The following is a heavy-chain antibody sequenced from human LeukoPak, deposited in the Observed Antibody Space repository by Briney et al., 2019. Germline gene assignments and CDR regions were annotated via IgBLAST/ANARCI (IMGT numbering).Heavy chain of an antibody. D-gene: IGHD3-10*01. J-gene: IGHJ5*02. V-gene: IGHV1-3*01. CDR1: GYTFTSYA. Sequence: GASVKVSCKASGYTFTSYAMHWVRQAPGQRLEWMGWINAGNGNTKYSQKFQGGVTITRDTSASTAYMELSSLRSEDTAVYYCARDSYTYYYGSGSYYFFGWFDPWGQGTLVTVSS. CDR2: INAGNGNT. CDR3: ARDSYTYYYGSGSYYFFGWFDP.